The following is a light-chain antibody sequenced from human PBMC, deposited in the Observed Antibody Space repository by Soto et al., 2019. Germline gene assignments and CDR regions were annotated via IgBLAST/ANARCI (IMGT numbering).Light chain of an antibody. J-gene: IGKJ2*02. CDR2: GAS. CDR3: QQYGSFPCP. V-gene: IGKV3-20*01. CDR1: QSVSSSY. Sequence: EIVLTQSPGTLSLSPGERATLSCRASQSVSSSYLAWYQQKPGQAPRLLIYGASSRATGIPDRFSGSGSGTDFTLTISRLEPEDFAVYYCQQYGSFPCPFGQGTKLAIK.